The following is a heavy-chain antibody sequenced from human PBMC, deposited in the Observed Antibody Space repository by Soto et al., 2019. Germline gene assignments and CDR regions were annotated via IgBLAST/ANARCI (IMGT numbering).Heavy chain of an antibody. V-gene: IGHV3-23*01. D-gene: IGHD6-13*01. CDR2: IRGSGGST. Sequence: GGSLRLSCAASGFTFINDAMSWVRQAPGKGLEWVSGIRGSGGSTYYADSVKGRFTISRDNSKNTLYLQMNSLRAEDTAVYYCARASSSWYLRFDYWGQGTLVTVSS. J-gene: IGHJ4*02. CDR1: GFTFINDA. CDR3: ARASSSWYLRFDY.